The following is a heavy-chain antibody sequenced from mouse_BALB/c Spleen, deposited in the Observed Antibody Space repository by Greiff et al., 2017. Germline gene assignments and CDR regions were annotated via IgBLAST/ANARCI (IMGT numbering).Heavy chain of an antibody. V-gene: IGHV5-12-1*01. CDR2: ISSGGGST. D-gene: IGHD2-1*01. J-gene: IGHJ3*01. CDR3: ARHGGNPSWFAY. Sequence: EVQLVESGGGLVKPGGSLKLSCAASGFAFSSYDMSWVRQTPEKRLEWVAYISSGGGSTYYPDPVKGRFTISRDNAKNTLYLQMSSLKSEDTAMYYCARHGGNPSWFAYWGQGTLVTVSA. CDR1: GFAFSSYD.